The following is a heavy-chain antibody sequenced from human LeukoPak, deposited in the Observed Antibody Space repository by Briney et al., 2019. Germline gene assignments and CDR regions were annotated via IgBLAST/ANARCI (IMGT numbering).Heavy chain of an antibody. CDR2: ISYDGSSK. D-gene: IGHD3-10*01. Sequence: GRSLRLSCSASGFTFSNFALHWLRQAPGMGLEWVAAISYDGSSKYYADSVKGRFTISRDNSKNTLYLQMNSLIADDTAVYYCTRGYGSFDNWGQGTLVIVSS. V-gene: IGHV3-30-3*01. CDR3: TRGYGSFDN. CDR1: GFTFSNFA. J-gene: IGHJ4*02.